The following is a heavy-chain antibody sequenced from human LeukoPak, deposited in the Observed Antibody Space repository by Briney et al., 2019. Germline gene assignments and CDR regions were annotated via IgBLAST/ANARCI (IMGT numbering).Heavy chain of an antibody. CDR1: GFTFSSYG. V-gene: IGHV3-30*02. Sequence: GGSLRLSCAASGFTFSSYGMHWDRQAPGKGLEWVAFIRYDGSNKYYADSVKGRFTISRDNSKNTLYLQMNSLRSDDTAVYYCARVPRRYCSSTSCYAPRGGFDYWGQGTLVTVSS. D-gene: IGHD2-2*01. CDR2: IRYDGSNK. J-gene: IGHJ4*02. CDR3: ARVPRRYCSSTSCYAPRGGFDY.